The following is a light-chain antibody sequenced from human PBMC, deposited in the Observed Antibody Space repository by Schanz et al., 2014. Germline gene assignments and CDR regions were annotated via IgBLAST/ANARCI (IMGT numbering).Light chain of an antibody. V-gene: IGLV1-40*01. CDR2: FND. J-gene: IGLJ2*01. Sequence: QSVLTQPPSASGTPGQRVTISCTGSSSNIGAGYDVHWYQQLPGTAPKLLISFNDQRPSGVPDRFSGSKSGTSASLAISGLQSEDEADYYCSSYAGSNFVVFGGGTKLTVL. CDR1: SSNIGAGYD. CDR3: SSYAGSNFVV.